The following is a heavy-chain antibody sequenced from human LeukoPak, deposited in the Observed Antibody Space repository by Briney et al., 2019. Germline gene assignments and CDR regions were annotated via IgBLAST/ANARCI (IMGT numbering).Heavy chain of an antibody. V-gene: IGHV4-59*01. J-gene: IGHJ4*02. D-gene: IGHD2-15*01. CDR2: IYYSGST. CDR1: DDSISSYY. Sequence: SETLSLTCTVSDDSISSYYWSWIRQPPGKGLEWIGYIYYSGSTNYNPSLKSRVTISVDTSKNQFSLKLSSVTAADTAVYYCASTSEGYCSGGSCYATPYFDYWGQGTLVTVSS. CDR3: ASTSEGYCSGGSCYATPYFDY.